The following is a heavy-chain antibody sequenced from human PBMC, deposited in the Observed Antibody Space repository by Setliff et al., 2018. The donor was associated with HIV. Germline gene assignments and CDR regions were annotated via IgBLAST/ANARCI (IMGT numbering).Heavy chain of an antibody. CDR2: IRSSGDT. CDR1: GASLSSHNYY. J-gene: IGHJ4*02. Sequence: SLTCTVSGASLSSHNYYWGWIRQSPGKGLEWIASIRSSGDTYYNPSLQSRVIISVDTSNNQISLKLTSVTAADTAVYYCTIPASSLAPNWGRGTQVTVSS. CDR3: TIPASSLAPN. V-gene: IGHV4-39*01.